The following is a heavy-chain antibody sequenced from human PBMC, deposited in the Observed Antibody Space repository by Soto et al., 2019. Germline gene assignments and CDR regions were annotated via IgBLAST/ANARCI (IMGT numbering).Heavy chain of an antibody. Sequence: PGGSLRLSCAASGFTFTTYGMHWVRHTPGKGLEWVAVIWYDGSNKYYADSVKGRFTISRDNSKNTLYLQMNSLRAEDTAVYYCARGPYCPSCCQGYYYGMDVWGQGTTVTVSS. J-gene: IGHJ6*02. V-gene: IGHV3-33*01. D-gene: IGHD2-21*01. CDR3: ARGPYCPSCCQGYYYGMDV. CDR2: IWYDGSNK. CDR1: GFTFTTYG.